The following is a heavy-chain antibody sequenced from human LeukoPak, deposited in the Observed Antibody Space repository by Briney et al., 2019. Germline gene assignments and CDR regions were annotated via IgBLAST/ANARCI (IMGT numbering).Heavy chain of an antibody. Sequence: GGSLRLSCAASGFSFSTYWMTWVRQSPGKGLEWVANIKEDGSEKVYVDSVKGRFTISRDNAKNSLYLQMNTLRVDDSAIYYCARAPYGGTYGAFDIWGRGTMVSISS. CDR3: ARAPYGGTYGAFDI. J-gene: IGHJ3*02. D-gene: IGHD1-26*01. CDR2: IKEDGSEK. CDR1: GFSFSTYW. V-gene: IGHV3-7*01.